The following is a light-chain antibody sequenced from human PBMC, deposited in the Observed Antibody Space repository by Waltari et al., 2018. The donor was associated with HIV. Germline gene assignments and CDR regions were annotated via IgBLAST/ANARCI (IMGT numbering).Light chain of an antibody. CDR3: AAWDDTLSGRV. Sequence: QSVLTQPPSASGTPGQRVTISCSGSSSNIGSNYIYWYQQLPGTAPKLLNYGNNQRPSGVPDRFSGSKSGTSASLAISGLRSEDEADYYWAAWDDTLSGRVFGGGTKLTVL. CDR2: GNN. J-gene: IGLJ3*02. V-gene: IGLV1-47*01. CDR1: SSNIGSNY.